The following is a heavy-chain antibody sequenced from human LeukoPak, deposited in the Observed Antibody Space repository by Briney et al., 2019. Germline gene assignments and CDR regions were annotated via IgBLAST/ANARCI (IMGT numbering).Heavy chain of an antibody. D-gene: IGHD3-22*01. J-gene: IGHJ4*02. V-gene: IGHV3-23*01. CDR1: GFTFSSYA. Sequence: GESLRLSCVASGFTFSSYAMTWVRQAPGKGLEWVSAISGSGGSTYYADSVKGRFTISRDNSKNTLYVQMSSLRAEDTAVYYCAKTGDSSGFYYGVDYWGQGTLVTVSS. CDR3: AKTGDSSGFYYGVDY. CDR2: ISGSGGST.